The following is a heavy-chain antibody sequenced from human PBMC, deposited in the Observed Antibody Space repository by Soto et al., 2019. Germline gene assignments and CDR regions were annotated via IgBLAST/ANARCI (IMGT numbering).Heavy chain of an antibody. D-gene: IGHD3-22*01. V-gene: IGHV5-51*01. Sequence: ESLKISCKGSGYSFTSYWIGWVRQMPGKGLEWMGIIYPGDSDTRYSPSFQGQVTISADKSISTAYLQWSSLKASDTAMYYCARHSGITMIVVDPPDAFDIWGQGTMVTVSS. CDR1: GYSFTSYW. J-gene: IGHJ3*02. CDR3: ARHSGITMIVVDPPDAFDI. CDR2: IYPGDSDT.